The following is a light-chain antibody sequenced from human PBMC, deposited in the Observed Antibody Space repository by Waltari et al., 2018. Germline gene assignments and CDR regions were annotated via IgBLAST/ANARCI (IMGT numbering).Light chain of an antibody. V-gene: IGKV2-28*01. Sequence: DIVMTQPPVSLTVTPGEPASISCRSSQSLLDSNGYNYLDWSLQKPGQSPQILIYVASNRASGVPDRFSGSGSGTDFTLKISRVEAEDAGVYYCTEALQSVTFGQGTRLEIK. CDR3: TEALQSVT. J-gene: IGKJ5*01. CDR1: QSLLDSNGYNY. CDR2: VAS.